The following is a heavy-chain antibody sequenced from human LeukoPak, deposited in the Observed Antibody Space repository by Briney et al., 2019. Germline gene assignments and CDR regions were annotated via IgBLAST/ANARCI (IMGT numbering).Heavy chain of an antibody. CDR3: ARVRNWFDP. D-gene: IGHD3-10*01. J-gene: IGHJ5*02. Sequence: PSETLSLTCTVSGGSISSYYWSWIRQPPGKGLEWIGYIYYSGSTNYNPSLKSRVTISVDTSKNQFSLKLSSVTAVDTAVYYCARVRNWFDPWGQGTLITVSS. V-gene: IGHV4-59*01. CDR1: GGSISSYY. CDR2: IYYSGST.